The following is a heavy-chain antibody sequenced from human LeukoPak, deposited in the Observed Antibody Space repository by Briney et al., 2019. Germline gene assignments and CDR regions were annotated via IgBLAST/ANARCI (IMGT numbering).Heavy chain of an antibody. Sequence: GGSLRLSCAASGFTFSSYAMSWVRQAPGKGLEWVSAISGSGGSTYYADSVKGRFTISRDNSKNTLYLQMNSLRAEDTAVYYCAKSARDSSGYYYYYYYMDVWGKGTTVTVSS. CDR3: AKSARDSSGYYYYYYYMDV. V-gene: IGHV3-23*01. CDR2: ISGSGGST. D-gene: IGHD3-22*01. CDR1: GFTFSSYA. J-gene: IGHJ6*03.